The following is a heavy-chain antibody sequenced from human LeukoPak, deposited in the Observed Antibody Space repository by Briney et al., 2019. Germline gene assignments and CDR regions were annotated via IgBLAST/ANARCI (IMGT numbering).Heavy chain of an antibody. Sequence: ASVKVSCKASGYTFISYYMHWVRQAPGQGLEWMGIINPSGGSTTYAQMFQGRVILTRDTSTRTVYMELHSLRSEDTAVYYCAKGGRDYGDSSGTDWGQGTLVTVSS. D-gene: IGHD4-23*01. V-gene: IGHV1-46*01. J-gene: IGHJ4*02. CDR3: AKGGRDYGDSSGTD. CDR2: INPSGGST. CDR1: GYTFISYY.